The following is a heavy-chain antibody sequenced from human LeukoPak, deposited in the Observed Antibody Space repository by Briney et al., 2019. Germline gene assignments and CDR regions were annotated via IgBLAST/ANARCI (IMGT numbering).Heavy chain of an antibody. D-gene: IGHD3-10*01. CDR1: GFTVSSNY. J-gene: IGHJ4*02. CDR2: MYSGGST. V-gene: IGHV3-66*01. Sequence: PGGSLRLSCAASGFTVSSNYMSWVRQAPGKGLEWVSVMYSGGSTFYADSVKGRFTISRDNSKNTLYLQMNSLRVEDTSVYYCARDEGFHGSGSNWGLGTLVTVSS. CDR3: ARDEGFHGSGSN.